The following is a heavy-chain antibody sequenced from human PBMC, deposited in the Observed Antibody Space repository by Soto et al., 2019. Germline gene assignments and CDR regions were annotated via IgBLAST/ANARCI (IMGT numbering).Heavy chain of an antibody. V-gene: IGHV1-69*01. D-gene: IGHD3-22*01. CDR1: GGTFSSYA. CDR2: IIPIFGTA. CDR3: AKGYAMIVVDAFDI. J-gene: IGHJ3*02. Sequence: QVQLVQSGAEVKKPGSSVKVSCKASGGTFSSYAISWVRQAPGQGLEWMGGIIPIFGTANYAQKFQGRVTITADESTSTAYMELSSLRSEETAVYYCAKGYAMIVVDAFDIWGQGTMVTVSS.